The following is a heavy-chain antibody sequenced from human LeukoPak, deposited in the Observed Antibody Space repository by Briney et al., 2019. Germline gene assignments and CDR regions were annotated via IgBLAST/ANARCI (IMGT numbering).Heavy chain of an antibody. CDR2: IYYSGST. CDR3: ASNPLRYFDWLFSDNYYYYGMDV. CDR1: GGSISSSSYY. D-gene: IGHD3-9*01. V-gene: IGHV4-39*01. Sequence: PSETLSLTCTVSGGSISSSSYYWGWIRQPPGKGLEWIGSIYYSGSTYYNPSLKSRVTISVDTSKNQFSLKLSSVTAADTAVYYCASNPLRYFDWLFSDNYYYYGMDVWGQGTTVTVSS. J-gene: IGHJ6*02.